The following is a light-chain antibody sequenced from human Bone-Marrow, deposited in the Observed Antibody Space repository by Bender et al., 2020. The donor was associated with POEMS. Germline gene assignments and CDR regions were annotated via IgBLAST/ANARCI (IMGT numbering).Light chain of an antibody. V-gene: IGLV2-8*01. J-gene: IGLJ1*01. Sequence: QSALTQPPSASGSPGQSVTISCTGTSSDVGAYNYVSWYQQHPGKAPKLLIYDVTKRPSGVPDRFSGSKSGNTASLAITGLQADDEADYYCQSYDTSLGRVFGTGTRVTVL. CDR3: QSYDTSLGRV. CDR2: DVT. CDR1: SSDVGAYNY.